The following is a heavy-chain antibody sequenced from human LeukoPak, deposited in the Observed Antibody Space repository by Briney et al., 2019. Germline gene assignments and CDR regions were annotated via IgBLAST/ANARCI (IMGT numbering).Heavy chain of an antibody. CDR1: GFTVSSXX. Sequence: RGSLRLSCAVSGFTVSSXXXXXVRQAPGKGXXXXXVMYSGGSTNYADSVKGRFTISRDNSKNTLYLQMNSLRAEDTAVYYCARAITWVAVAGPGDNWGQGTLVTVSS. CDR3: ARAITWVAVAGPGDN. CDR2: MYSGGST. D-gene: IGHD6-19*01. J-gene: IGHJ1*01. V-gene: IGHV3-66*01.